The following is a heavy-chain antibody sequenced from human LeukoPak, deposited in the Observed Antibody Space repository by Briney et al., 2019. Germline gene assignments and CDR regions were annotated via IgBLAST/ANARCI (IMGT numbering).Heavy chain of an antibody. CDR3: TRQSLFGYSGYDCAFDI. Sequence: GGSLRLSCAASGFTFSGSAMHWVRQASGKGLEWVGRIRSKANSYATAYAASVKGRFTISRDDSKNTAYLQMNSLKTEDTAVYYCTRQSLFGYSGYDCAFDIWGQGTMVTVSS. CDR1: GFTFSGSA. CDR2: IRSKANSYAT. J-gene: IGHJ3*02. V-gene: IGHV3-73*01. D-gene: IGHD5-12*01.